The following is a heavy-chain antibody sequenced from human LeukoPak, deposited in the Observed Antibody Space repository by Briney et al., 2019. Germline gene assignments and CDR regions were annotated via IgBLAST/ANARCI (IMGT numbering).Heavy chain of an antibody. D-gene: IGHD6-19*01. J-gene: IGHJ4*02. CDR1: GFTFSSYA. V-gene: IGHV3-30-3*02. CDR3: AKSVGIAMAGHYDS. CDR2: ISYDGSSK. Sequence: PGRSLRLSCAASGFTFSSYAMHWVRQAPGKGLEWVAVISYDGSSKYYADSVKGRFTMSRDNSKNTLYMEMSRVRPEDAAVYYCAKSVGIAMAGHYDSWGQGTLVIVSS.